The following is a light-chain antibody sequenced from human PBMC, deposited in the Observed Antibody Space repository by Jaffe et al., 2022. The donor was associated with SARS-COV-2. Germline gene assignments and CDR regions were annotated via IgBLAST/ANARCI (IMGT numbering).Light chain of an antibody. J-gene: IGLJ3*02. CDR2: NNN. CDR1: SSSIGSRT. Sequence: QSVLTQPPSASGTPGQRVTISCSGSSSSIGSRTVNWYQQLPGTAPNLLIYNNNQRPSGVPDRFSGSKSGTSASLAISGLQSVDDADYYCAAWDDSLNAWVFGGGTKLTVL. V-gene: IGLV1-44*01. CDR3: AAWDDSLNAWV.